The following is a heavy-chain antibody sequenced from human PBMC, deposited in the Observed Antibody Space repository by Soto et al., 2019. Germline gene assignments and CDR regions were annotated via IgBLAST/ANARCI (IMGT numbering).Heavy chain of an antibody. Sequence: GSGPTLVNPTQTLTLTCTFSGSSLSTSGVGVAWIRQPPGKALEWLALIYWDDDKRYSPSLKSRLTITKDTSKNQVVLIMMNMDPVDTATYYCAHSPFTISSGSFSLAYWGQGTLVTVSS. CDR2: IYWDDDK. CDR1: GSSLSTSGVG. J-gene: IGHJ4*02. D-gene: IGHD1-26*01. CDR3: AHSPFTISSGSFSLAY. V-gene: IGHV2-5*02.